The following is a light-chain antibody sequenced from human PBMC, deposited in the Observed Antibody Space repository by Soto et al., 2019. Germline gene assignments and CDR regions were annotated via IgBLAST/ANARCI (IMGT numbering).Light chain of an antibody. CDR1: QSVNTN. V-gene: IGKV3-15*01. J-gene: IGKJ2*01. CDR2: GAS. CDR3: QQYNSWPPYT. Sequence: EIVMTQSPATLTVSPGKRVTLSCRASQSVNTNVAWYQQKVGQAPRLLIYGASTRATPIPARFSGSGSGTEFTLTISSIQSEDFATYYCQQYNSWPPYTFGQGTKLEIK.